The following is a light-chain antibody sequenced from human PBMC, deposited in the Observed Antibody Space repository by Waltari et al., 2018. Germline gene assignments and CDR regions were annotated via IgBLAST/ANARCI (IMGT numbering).Light chain of an antibody. J-gene: IGLJ2*01. CDR3: CSYTSIGPVL. Sequence: QSALTHPASVSGSPGQSFATSSIGSRSELGSNHFLSWYQQHPGRAPKLMIHEVTQRPSGVSTRFSGSKSGNTASLTITGLQAGDEADYYCCSYTSIGPVLIGGGTKVTVL. V-gene: IGLV2-23*02. CDR2: EVT. CDR1: RSELGSNHF.